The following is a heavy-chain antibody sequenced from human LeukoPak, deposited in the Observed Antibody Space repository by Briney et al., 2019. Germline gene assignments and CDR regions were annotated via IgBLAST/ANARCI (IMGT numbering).Heavy chain of an antibody. CDR3: ARGVYLAAAQYGY. Sequence: SATLSLTCAASGGSISSYYWSWIRQPPGKGLEWVGYIYYSGTTNYNPYFKSRVTISVDTSKNQFSLKLSTVTAADTAVYYCARGVYLAAAQYGYWGQGTLVTVSS. D-gene: IGHD6-13*01. V-gene: IGHV4-59*01. CDR2: IYYSGTT. CDR1: GGSISSYY. J-gene: IGHJ4*02.